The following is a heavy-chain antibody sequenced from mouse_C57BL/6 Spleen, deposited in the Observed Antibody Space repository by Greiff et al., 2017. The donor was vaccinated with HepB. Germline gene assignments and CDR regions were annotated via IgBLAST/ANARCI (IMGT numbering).Heavy chain of an antibody. J-gene: IGHJ1*03. CDR1: GYTFTSYW. Sequence: QVHVKQPGAELVRPGTSVKLSCKASGYTFTSYWMHWVKQRPGQGLEWIGVIDPYDSYTNYNQKFKGKATLTVDTSSSTAYMQLSSLTSEDSAVYYCARRGITTVRDWYFDVWGTGTTVTVSS. D-gene: IGHD1-1*01. V-gene: IGHV1-59*01. CDR3: ARRGITTVRDWYFDV. CDR2: IDPYDSYT.